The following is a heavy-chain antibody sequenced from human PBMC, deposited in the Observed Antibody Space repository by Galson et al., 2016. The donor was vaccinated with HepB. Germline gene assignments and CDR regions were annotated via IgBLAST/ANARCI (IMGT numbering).Heavy chain of an antibody. Sequence: TLSLTCTVSGGSISLYYWSWIRQPPGKGLEWIGYIYSSGSTNYNPPLQSRVTISVDTSKNQFSLRLSSVTAADTAVFYCARAGYFFDGSAYSPDAFDVWGQGTVVTVSS. D-gene: IGHD3-22*01. J-gene: IGHJ3*01. CDR2: IYSSGST. CDR1: GGSISLYY. V-gene: IGHV4-59*01. CDR3: ARAGYFFDGSAYSPDAFDV.